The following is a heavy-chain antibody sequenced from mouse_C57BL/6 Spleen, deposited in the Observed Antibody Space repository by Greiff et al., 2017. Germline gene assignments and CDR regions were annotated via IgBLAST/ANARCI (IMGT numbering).Heavy chain of an antibody. D-gene: IGHD2-5*01. J-gene: IGHJ2*01. CDR3: ARVFSNYEGGYYFDY. CDR2: INPSSGYT. CDR1: GYTFTSYT. Sequence: QVQLQQSGAELARPGASVKMSCKASGYTFTSYTMHWVKQRPGQGLEWIGNINPSSGYTKYNQKFKDKATLTADKSSSTAYMQLSSLTSEDSAVYYCARVFSNYEGGYYFDYWGQGTTLTVSS. V-gene: IGHV1-4*01.